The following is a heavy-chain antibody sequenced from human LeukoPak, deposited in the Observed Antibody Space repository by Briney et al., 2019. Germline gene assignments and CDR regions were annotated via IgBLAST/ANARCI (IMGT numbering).Heavy chain of an antibody. CDR1: GGSISSYY. CDR3: ARTSPRAATFDY. V-gene: IGHV4-4*07. J-gene: IGHJ4*02. Sequence: SETLSLTCADSGGSISSYYWSWIRQPAGKGLEWIGRIYTSGTTNYNPSLKSRVTMPVDTSKNQFSLNLNSVTAADTAVYYCARTSPRAATFDYWGQGTLVTVSS. CDR2: IYTSGTT. D-gene: IGHD2-15*01.